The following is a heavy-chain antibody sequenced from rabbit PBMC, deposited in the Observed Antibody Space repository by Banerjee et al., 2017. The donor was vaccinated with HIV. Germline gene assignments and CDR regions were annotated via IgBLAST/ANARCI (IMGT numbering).Heavy chain of an antibody. CDR2: IDAGSSGFT. CDR1: GVSFSGDSY. V-gene: IGHV1S40*01. D-gene: IGHD8-1*01. J-gene: IGHJ6*01. CDR3: ARDTGSSFSSYGMDL. Sequence: QSLEESGGGLVKPGGTLTLTCKASGVSFSGDSYMCWVRQAPGKGLEWVVCIDAGSSGFTYFASWAKGRFTISKTSSTTVTLQMTSLTVADTATYFCARDTGSSFSSYGMDLWGPGTLVTVS.